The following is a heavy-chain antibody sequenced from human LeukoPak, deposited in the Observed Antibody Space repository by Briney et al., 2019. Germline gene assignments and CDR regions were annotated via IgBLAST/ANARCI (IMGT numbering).Heavy chain of an antibody. CDR1: GGSFSISY. CDR2: IYYSGST. J-gene: IGHJ5*02. D-gene: IGHD3-10*01. CDR3: AGAQDYYGPGEGFDP. V-gene: IGHV4-59*06. Sequence: SETLSLTCGVSGGSFSISYWSWIRQPPGKGLEWIGYIYYSGSTYYNPSLKSRVTISVDTSKNQFSLKLSSVTAADTAVYYCAGAQDYYGPGEGFDPWGQGTLVTVSS.